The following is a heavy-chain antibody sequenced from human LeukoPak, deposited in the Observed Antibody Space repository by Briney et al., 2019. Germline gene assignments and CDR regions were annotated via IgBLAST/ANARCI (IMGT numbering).Heavy chain of an antibody. D-gene: IGHD3-22*01. CDR1: GDSISSSY. Sequence: TSETLSLTCSVYGDSISSSYWSWIRQPPGKGREWIGNIYNSANNNYNPSLQSRATTSVDTPKTHFFLQLTSGSAADTAVYYCARRFSSRSDGNGYYYGHDAFDVWGQGTLVSVSS. V-gene: IGHV4-59*08. CDR3: ARRFSSRSDGNGYYYGHDAFDV. J-gene: IGHJ3*01. CDR2: IYNSANN.